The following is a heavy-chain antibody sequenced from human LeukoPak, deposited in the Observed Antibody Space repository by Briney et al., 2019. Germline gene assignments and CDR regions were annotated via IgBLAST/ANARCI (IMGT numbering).Heavy chain of an antibody. CDR1: GYTLTELS. CDR2: ISAYNGNT. Sequence: ASVKVSCKVSGYTLTELSMHWVRQATGQGLERMGWISAYNGNTNYAQKLQGRVTMTTDTSTSTAYMELRSLRSDDTAVYYCARLSVDADAFDIWGQGTMVTVSS. CDR3: ARLSVDADAFDI. D-gene: IGHD2/OR15-2a*01. V-gene: IGHV1-18*01. J-gene: IGHJ3*02.